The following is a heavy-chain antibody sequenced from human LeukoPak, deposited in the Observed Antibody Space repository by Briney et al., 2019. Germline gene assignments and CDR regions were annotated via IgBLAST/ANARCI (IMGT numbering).Heavy chain of an antibody. CDR2: IGWNSGSI. CDR3: AKENGIAAAQRRGEYNWFDP. V-gene: IGHV3-9*01. Sequence: PGGSLRLSCAASGFTFDDYAMHWVRQAPGKGLEWVSGIGWNSGSIGYADSVKGRFTISRDNAKNSLYLQMNSLRAEDTALYYCAKENGIAAAQRRGEYNWFDPWGQGTLVTVSS. D-gene: IGHD6-13*01. J-gene: IGHJ5*02. CDR1: GFTFDDYA.